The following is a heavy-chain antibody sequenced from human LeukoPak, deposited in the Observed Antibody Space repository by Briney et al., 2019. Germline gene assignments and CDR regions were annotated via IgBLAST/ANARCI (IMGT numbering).Heavy chain of an antibody. V-gene: IGHV3-53*01. D-gene: IGHD3-22*01. CDR2: IYSGGST. CDR3: ATVTMIVVVPNYFDY. CDR1: GFTVSSNY. Sequence: PGGSLRLSCAASGFTVSSNYMSWVRQAPGKGLEWVSVIYSGGSTYYADSVKGRFTISRDNSKNTLYLQMNSLRAEDTAVYYCATVTMIVVVPNYFDYWGQGTLVTVSS. J-gene: IGHJ4*02.